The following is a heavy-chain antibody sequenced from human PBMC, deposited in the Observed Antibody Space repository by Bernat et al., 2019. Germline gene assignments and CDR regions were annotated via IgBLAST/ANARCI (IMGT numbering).Heavy chain of an antibody. CDR2: ISYDGSNK. Sequence: QVQLVESGGGLVKPGGSLRLSCAASGFTFSDYYMSWIRQAPGKGLEWVAVISYDGSNKYYADSVKGRFTISRDNSKNTLYLQMNSLRAEDTAVYYCARSDAFYYYYYMDVWGKGTTVTVSS. CDR1: GFTFSDYY. CDR3: ARSDAFYYYYYMDV. V-gene: IGHV3-30*01. J-gene: IGHJ6*03.